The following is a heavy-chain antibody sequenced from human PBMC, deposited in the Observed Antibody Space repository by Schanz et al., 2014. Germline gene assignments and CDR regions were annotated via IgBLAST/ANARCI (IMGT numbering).Heavy chain of an antibody. V-gene: IGHV3-30*18. Sequence: QVQLVESGGGVVQPGRSLRLSCAASGITLSGYGLHWVRQAPGKGLEWVALIYYNGTNKYYADSVKGRFTISRDNSQNTLYLQMNTLRTEDTAVYYCAKELNRRGGQTNFYYYYGMDVWGQGTTVTVSS. D-gene: IGHD5-12*01. J-gene: IGHJ6*02. CDR2: IYYNGTNK. CDR3: AKELNRRGGQTNFYYYYGMDV. CDR1: GITLSGYG.